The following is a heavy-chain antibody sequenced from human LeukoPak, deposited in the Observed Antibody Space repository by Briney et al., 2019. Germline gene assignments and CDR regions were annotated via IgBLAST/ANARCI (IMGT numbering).Heavy chain of an antibody. D-gene: IGHD6-13*01. V-gene: IGHV1-8*01. CDR1: GYTSTSYD. J-gene: IGHJ6*02. Sequence: GASVKVSCKASGYTSTSYDINWVRQATGQGLEWMGWMNPNSGNTGYAQKFQGRVTMTRNTSISTAYMELSSLRSEDTAVYYCARMGYSSSWYTTYYYYGMDVWGQGTTVTVSS. CDR2: MNPNSGNT. CDR3: ARMGYSSSWYTTYYYYGMDV.